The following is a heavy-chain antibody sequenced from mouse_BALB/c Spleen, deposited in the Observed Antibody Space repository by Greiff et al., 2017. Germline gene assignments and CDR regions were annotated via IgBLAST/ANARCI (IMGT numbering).Heavy chain of an antibody. D-gene: IGHD1-1*01. CDR3: TREDGYGSSPYYAMDY. CDR1: GFSLTSYG. V-gene: IGHV2-9*02. CDR2: IWAGGST. J-gene: IGHJ4*01. Sequence: VQLVESGPGLVAPSQSLSITCTVSGFSLTSYGVHWVRQPPGKGLEWLGVIWAGGSTNYNSALMSRLSISKDNSKSQVFLKMNSLQTDDTAMYYCTREDGYGSSPYYAMDYWGQGTSVTVSS.